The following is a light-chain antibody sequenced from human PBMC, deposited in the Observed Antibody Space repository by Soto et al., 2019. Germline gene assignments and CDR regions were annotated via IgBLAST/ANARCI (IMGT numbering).Light chain of an antibody. Sequence: DIQMPQSPSTLSASVGDRVTITCRASQSISNWLAWYQQKPGKAPKLLIYKASSLESGVPSRFSGSGSGTEFTLTISSLQPDDFATYYCQQYNSYSWTFGQGTKV. V-gene: IGKV1-5*03. CDR3: QQYNSYSWT. CDR2: KAS. CDR1: QSISNW. J-gene: IGKJ1*01.